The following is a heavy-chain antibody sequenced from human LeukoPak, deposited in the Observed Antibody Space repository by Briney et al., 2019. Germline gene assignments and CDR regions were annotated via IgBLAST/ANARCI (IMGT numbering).Heavy chain of an antibody. J-gene: IGHJ4*02. CDR1: GFNLNNYD. D-gene: IGHD3-16*01. CDR2: LGSAGDT. Sequence: GGSLRLSCAASGFNLNNYDMHWVRQVPGKGLEWVSALGSAGDTYYPDSVRGRFTISKETAKNSLYLQMTSLRDEDTAVYYCVRGRRSYGFDHWGQGTLVTVSS. V-gene: IGHV3-13*01. CDR3: VRGRRSYGFDH.